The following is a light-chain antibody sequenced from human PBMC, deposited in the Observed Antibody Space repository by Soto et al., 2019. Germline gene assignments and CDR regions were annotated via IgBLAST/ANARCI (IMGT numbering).Light chain of an antibody. V-gene: IGKV1-5*01. CDR1: QSISSW. J-gene: IGKJ1*01. CDR3: QQSYSTPIT. Sequence: DIQMTQSASTLSASLGDRVTITWRASQSISSWLAWYQQKPGKAPKLLIYDASSLESGVPSRFSGSGSGTEFTLTISSLQPDDFATYYCQQSYSTPITFGQGTKVDIK. CDR2: DAS.